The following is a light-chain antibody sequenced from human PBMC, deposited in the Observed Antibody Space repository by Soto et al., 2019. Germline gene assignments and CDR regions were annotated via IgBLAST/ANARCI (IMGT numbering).Light chain of an antibody. Sequence: QSALTQPASVSGSPGQSITISCTGTSSDIGAYDYVSWYQQHPGKAPRLLIYEVFNRPSGVSDRFSGSKSANTASLTISGLQAEDEADYYCSSYTTSSARVFGRGTKLTVL. J-gene: IGLJ3*02. CDR1: SSDIGAYDY. CDR3: SSYTTSSARV. CDR2: EVF. V-gene: IGLV2-14*01.